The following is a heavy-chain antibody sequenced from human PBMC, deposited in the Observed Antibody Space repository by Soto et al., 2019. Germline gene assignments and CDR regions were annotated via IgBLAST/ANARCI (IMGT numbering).Heavy chain of an antibody. CDR1: GGPVSSGSDY. D-gene: IGHD3-10*01. V-gene: IGHV4-61*01. Sequence: SETLSLSCTVSGGPVSSGSDYWSWIRQPPGKGLEWIGYIYYSGSTNYNPSLKSRVTISVDTSKNQFSLKLSSVTAADTAVYYCAIATMVRGGIYGMDVWGQGTTVTVSS. CDR2: IYYSGST. CDR3: AIATMVRGGIYGMDV. J-gene: IGHJ6*02.